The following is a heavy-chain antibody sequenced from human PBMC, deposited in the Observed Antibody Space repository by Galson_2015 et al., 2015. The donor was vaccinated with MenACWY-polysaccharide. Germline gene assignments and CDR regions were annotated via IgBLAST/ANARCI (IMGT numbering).Heavy chain of an antibody. J-gene: IGHJ6*02. Sequence: SVKVSCKASGYTFTSYAMNWVRQAPGQGLEWMGWINTNTGNPTYAQGFTGRFVFSLDTSVSTAYLQISSLKAEDTAVYYCARDLYYYDSSGVGYYGMDAWGQGTTVTVSS. CDR1: GYTFTSYA. V-gene: IGHV7-4-1*02. CDR3: ARDLYYYDSSGVGYYGMDA. D-gene: IGHD3-22*01. CDR2: INTNTGNP.